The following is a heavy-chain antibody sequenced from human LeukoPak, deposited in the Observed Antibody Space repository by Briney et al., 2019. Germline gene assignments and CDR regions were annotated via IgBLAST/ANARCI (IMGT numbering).Heavy chain of an antibody. CDR2: IIPIFGTA. CDR1: GGTFSSYA. V-gene: IGHV1-69*13. J-gene: IGHJ4*02. CDR3: ARLEITTVTTSDY. D-gene: IGHD4-17*01. Sequence: SVKVSCKASGGTFSSYAISWVRQAPGQGLEWMGGIIPIFGTANYAQKFQGRVTITADESTSTAYMELRSLRSEDTAVYYCARLEITTVTTSDYWGQGTLVTVSS.